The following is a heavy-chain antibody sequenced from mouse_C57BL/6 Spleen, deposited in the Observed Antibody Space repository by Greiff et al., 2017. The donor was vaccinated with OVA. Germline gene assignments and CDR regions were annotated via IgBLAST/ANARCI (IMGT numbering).Heavy chain of an antibody. D-gene: IGHD2-1*01. CDR2: IDPSDSYT. J-gene: IGHJ2*01. CDR1: GYTFTSYW. V-gene: IGHV1-69*01. Sequence: QVQLQQPGAELVMPGASVKLSCKASGYTFTSYWMHWVKQRPGQGLEWIGEIDPSDSYTNYNQKFKGKSTLTVDKSSSTAYMQLSSLTSEDSAVYYCAIYGNYLDYWGQGTTLTVSS. CDR3: AIYGNYLDY.